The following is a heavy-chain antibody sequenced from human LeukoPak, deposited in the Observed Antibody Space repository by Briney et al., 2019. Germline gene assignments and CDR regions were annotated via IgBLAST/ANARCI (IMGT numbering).Heavy chain of an antibody. D-gene: IGHD2-2*01. CDR1: GXTXXDYX. V-gene: IGHV3-9*01. CDR2: XSWNSGSI. CDR3: AKDLEVPAANDYYYGMDV. Sequence: XXSXXXXGXTXXDYXMHWVRQAPGKGLEXXSGXSWNSGSIGYADSVKGRFTISRDNAKNSLYLQMNSLRAEDTALYYCAKDLEVPAANDYYYGMDVWGQGTTVTVSS. J-gene: IGHJ6*02.